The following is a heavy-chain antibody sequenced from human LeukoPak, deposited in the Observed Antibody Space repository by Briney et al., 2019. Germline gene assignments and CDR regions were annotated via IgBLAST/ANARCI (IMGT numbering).Heavy chain of an antibody. CDR2: ISGSGVST. J-gene: IGHJ3*02. V-gene: IGHV3-23*01. Sequence: PGGSLRLSCAAFGFTFSSYAMSWVRQAPGKGLEWVSTISGSGVSTYYADSVKGRSTISRDNSKNTLYLQMNSLRAEDTAVYYCERRDDAFDIWGQGTMVTVSS. CDR3: ERRDDAFDI. CDR1: GFTFSSYA.